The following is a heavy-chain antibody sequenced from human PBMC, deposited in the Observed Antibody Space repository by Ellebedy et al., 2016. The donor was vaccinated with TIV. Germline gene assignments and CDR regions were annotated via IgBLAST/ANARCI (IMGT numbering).Heavy chain of an antibody. CDR2: IMPILGIP. J-gene: IGHJ6*02. D-gene: IGHD2-15*01. CDR3: ASRGVPLGYCSGGSCLDTYYYYGMDV. V-gene: IGHV1-69*04. CDR1: GGTFSSYG. Sequence: AASVKVPCKASGGTFSSYGISWVRQAPGQGSEWRGRIMPILGIPNYAQQLQGGVTITADPSTSTAYLELSSLRSEDTAVYYCASRGVPLGYCSGGSCLDTYYYYGMDVWGQGTTVTVSS.